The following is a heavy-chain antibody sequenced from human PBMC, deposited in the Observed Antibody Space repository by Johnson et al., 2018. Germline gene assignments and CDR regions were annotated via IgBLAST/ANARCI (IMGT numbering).Heavy chain of an antibody. CDR1: SGSIRSYY. D-gene: IGHD3-10*01. CDR3: AVGRTRITSHALDI. Sequence: QVQLQESGPGLVKPAETLSLTCTVSSGSIRSYYWSWVRQPPGKGLEWIGYIYDSGSTNYNPSLKSRVDISLHTSKNKFSMKLSSVTAADTAVYYWAVGRTRITSHALDIWGQVTMVTVSS. J-gene: IGHJ3*02. V-gene: IGHV4-59*03. CDR2: IYDSGST.